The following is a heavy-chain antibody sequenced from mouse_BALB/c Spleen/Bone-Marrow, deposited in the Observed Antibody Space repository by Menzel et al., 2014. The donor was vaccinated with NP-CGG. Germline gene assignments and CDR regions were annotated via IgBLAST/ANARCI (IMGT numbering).Heavy chain of an antibody. CDR2: INPESNTI. V-gene: IGHV4-1*02. CDR3: ARLGYYGWFAY. D-gene: IGHD2-3*01. CDR1: GFDFSRYW. Sequence: EVKLQESGGGLVQPGGSLKLSCAASGFDFSRYWMSWVRQAPGKGLQWIGEINPESNTINYTPSLKDKFIISRDNAKNTLYLQMSEVKSEDTALYCCARLGYYGWFAYWGQGILVTVSA. J-gene: IGHJ3*01.